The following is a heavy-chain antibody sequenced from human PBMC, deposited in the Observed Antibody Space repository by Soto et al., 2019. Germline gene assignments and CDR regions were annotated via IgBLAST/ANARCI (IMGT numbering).Heavy chain of an antibody. V-gene: IGHV4-38-2*02. D-gene: IGHD5-12*01. CDR2: IYHSGST. J-gene: IGHJ4*02. CDR1: GYSISSGYY. Sequence: SETLSLTCTVSGYSISSGYYWGWIRQPPGKGLEWIGSIYHSGSTYYNPSLKSRVTISVDTSKNQFSLKLSSVTAADTAVYYCAREGSSGYDSPYYFDYWGQGTLVTVSS. CDR3: AREGSSGYDSPYYFDY.